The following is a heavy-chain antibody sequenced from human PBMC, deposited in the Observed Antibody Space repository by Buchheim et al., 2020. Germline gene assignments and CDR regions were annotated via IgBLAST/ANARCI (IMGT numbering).Heavy chain of an antibody. CDR2: IYYSGST. Sequence: QVQLQESGPGLVKPSETLSLTYTVSGGSISSYYWSWIRQPPGKGLEWIGYIYYSGSTTYNPSLKSRVTISVDTSKNQFSLKLSYVTAADTAVYYCARVGDDSSGYYSIHFDYWGQGTL. J-gene: IGHJ4*02. V-gene: IGHV4-59*01. D-gene: IGHD3-22*01. CDR1: GGSISSYY. CDR3: ARVGDDSSGYYSIHFDY.